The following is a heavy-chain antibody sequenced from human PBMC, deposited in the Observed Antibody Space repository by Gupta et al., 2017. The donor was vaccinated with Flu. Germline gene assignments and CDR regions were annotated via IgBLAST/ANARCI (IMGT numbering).Heavy chain of an antibody. J-gene: IGHJ4*02. D-gene: IGHD6-6*01. V-gene: IGHV4-34*01. CDR3: ARRLAARREYYFDY. CDR2: INHSGST. Sequence: QVQLQQWGAGLLKPSETLSLTCAVYGGSFSGYYWSWIRQPPGKGLEWIGEINHSGSTNYNPSLKSRVTISVDTSKNQFSLKLSSVTAADTAVYYCARRLAARREYYFDYWGQGTLVTVSS. CDR1: GGSFSGYY.